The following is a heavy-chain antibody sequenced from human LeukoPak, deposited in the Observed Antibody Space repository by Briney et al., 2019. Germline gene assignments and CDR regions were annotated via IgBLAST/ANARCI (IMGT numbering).Heavy chain of an antibody. V-gene: IGHV1-3*01. CDR2: INAGNGST. J-gene: IGHJ5*02. CDR3: ARDTGYCSGGSCQDNWFDP. Sequence: GASVKVSCKASGYTFTSYAMHWVRQAPGQRLEWMGWINAGNGSTKYSQKFQGRVTITRDTSASTAYMELSSLRSEDTAVYYCARDTGYCSGGSCQDNWFDPWGQGTLVTVSS. CDR1: GYTFTSYA. D-gene: IGHD2-15*01.